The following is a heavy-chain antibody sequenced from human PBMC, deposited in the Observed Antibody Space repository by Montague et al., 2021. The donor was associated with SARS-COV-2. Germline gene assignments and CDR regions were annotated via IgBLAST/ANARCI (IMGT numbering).Heavy chain of an antibody. J-gene: IGHJ6*02. V-gene: IGHV3-7*01. CDR2: IKQDGSEK. D-gene: IGHD1-26*01. Sequence: SLRLSCAASGFTFSSYWMSWVRQAPGKGLEWVANIKQDGSEKYYVDSVKGRFTISRDNAKNSLYLQMNSLRAEDTAVYYCARGLWEGALDYYYYYGMDVWDQGTTVTVSS. CDR1: GFTFSSYW. CDR3: ARGLWEGALDYYYYYGMDV.